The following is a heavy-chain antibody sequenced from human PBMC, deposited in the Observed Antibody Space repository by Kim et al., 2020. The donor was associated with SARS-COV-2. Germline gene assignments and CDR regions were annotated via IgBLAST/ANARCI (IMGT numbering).Heavy chain of an antibody. J-gene: IGHJ6*02. CDR2: TDHTGAI. D-gene: IGHD1-26*01. Sequence: SETLSLRCAVYVGSFSGYHWSWVRQPPGRGLEWIGETDHTGAITYNPALKARAGISVERSKNQISLQLTSVTAADTAVYFCARGWVGVVPSPILGLGPHYDYYAMDVWGQGTTVTVSS. V-gene: IGHV4-34*01. CDR3: ARGWVGVVPSPILGLGPHYDYYAMDV. CDR1: VGSFSGYH.